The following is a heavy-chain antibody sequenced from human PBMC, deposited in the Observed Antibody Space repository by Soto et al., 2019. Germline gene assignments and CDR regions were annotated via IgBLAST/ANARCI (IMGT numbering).Heavy chain of an antibody. J-gene: IGHJ6*02. CDR3: AREGGTGLIYYYYGMDV. CDR1: GFTFSDYY. V-gene: IGHV3-11*01. Sequence: VGSLRLSCAASGFTFSDYYMSWIRQAPGKGLEWVSYISSSGSTIYYADSVKGRFTISRDNAKNSLYLQMNSLRAEDTAVYYCAREGGTGLIYYYYGMDVWGQGTTVTVSS. CDR2: ISSSGSTI. D-gene: IGHD1-26*01.